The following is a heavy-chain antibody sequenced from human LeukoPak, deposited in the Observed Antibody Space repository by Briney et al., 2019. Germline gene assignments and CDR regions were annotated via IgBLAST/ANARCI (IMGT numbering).Heavy chain of an antibody. CDR1: GYKLTNNW. CDR3: ARRRRSSENWFDP. V-gene: IGHV5-51*01. D-gene: IGHD6-19*01. CDR2: IYPGYSDA. J-gene: IGHJ5*02. Sequence: GESLKISCKISGYKLTNNWIGWVRQVPGKGLEWMGLIYPGYSDAKYSPNFQGQVTISADKSISTAYLQWSSLKASDTAMYYCARRRRSSENWFDPWGQGTLVTVSS.